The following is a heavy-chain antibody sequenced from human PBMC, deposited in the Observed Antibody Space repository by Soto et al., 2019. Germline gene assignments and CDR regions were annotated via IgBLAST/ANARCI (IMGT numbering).Heavy chain of an antibody. CDR1: GGSISSYY. D-gene: IGHD3-10*01. CDR3: ARDMVRGVNGMDV. J-gene: IGHJ6*02. V-gene: IGHV4-59*01. Sequence: LSLTCTVSGGSISSYYWSWIRQPPGKGLEWIGYIYYSGSTNYNPSLKSRVTISVDTSKNQFSLKLSSVTAADTAVYYCARDMVRGVNGMDVWGQGTTVTVSS. CDR2: IYYSGST.